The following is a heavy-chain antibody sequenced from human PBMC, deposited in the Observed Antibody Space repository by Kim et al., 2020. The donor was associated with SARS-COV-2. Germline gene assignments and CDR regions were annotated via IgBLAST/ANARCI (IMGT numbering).Heavy chain of an antibody. CDR3: ARGGPVRGDRGNWFDP. Sequence: ASVKVSCKASGYTFTSYYMHWVRQAPGQGLEWMGIINPSGGSTSYAQKFQGRVTMTRDTSTSTVYMELSSLRSEDTAVYYCARGGPVRGDRGNWFDPWGQGTLVTVSS. CDR2: INPSGGST. D-gene: IGHD3-10*01. J-gene: IGHJ5*02. CDR1: GYTFTSYY. V-gene: IGHV1-46*01.